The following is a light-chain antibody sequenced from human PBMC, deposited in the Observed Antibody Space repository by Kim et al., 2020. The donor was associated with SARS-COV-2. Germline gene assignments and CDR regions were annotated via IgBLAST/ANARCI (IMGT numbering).Light chain of an antibody. Sequence: ALGQTVRITCQGDSLRSYYASWYQQKPGQAPVLVIYGKNNRPSGIPDRFSGSSSGNTASLTITGAQAEDEADYDCNSRDSSGNQLVFGGGTKVTVL. V-gene: IGLV3-19*01. CDR2: GKN. J-gene: IGLJ3*02. CDR3: NSRDSSGNQLV. CDR1: SLRSYY.